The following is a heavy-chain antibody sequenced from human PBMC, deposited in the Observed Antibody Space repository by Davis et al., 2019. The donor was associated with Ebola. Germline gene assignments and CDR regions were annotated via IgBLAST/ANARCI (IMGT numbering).Heavy chain of an antibody. CDR3: ARADGDYVHFDY. D-gene: IGHD4-17*01. J-gene: IGHJ4*02. V-gene: IGHV4-39*07. Sequence: SETLSLTCTVSGGSISSSSYYWGWIRQPPGKGLEWIGSIYYSGNTYYNPSLKSRVTISVDTSKNQVSLKLGSVTAADTAVYYCARADGDYVHFDYWGQGILVTVSS. CDR2: IYYSGNT. CDR1: GGSISSSSYY.